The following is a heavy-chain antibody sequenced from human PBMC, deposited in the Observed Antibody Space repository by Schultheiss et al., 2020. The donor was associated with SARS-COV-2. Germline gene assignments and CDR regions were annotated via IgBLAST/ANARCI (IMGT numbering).Heavy chain of an antibody. CDR3: ARGHSSSWYGWDY. CDR2: IYYSGST. CDR1: GGSISSSNW. V-gene: IGHV4-28*03. D-gene: IGHD6-13*01. J-gene: IGHJ4*02. Sequence: SETLSLTCAVSGGSISSSNWWGWIRQPPGKGLEWIGYIYYSGSTYYNPSLKSRVTISVDTSKNQFSLKLSSVTAADTAVYYCARGHSSSWYGWDYWGQGTLVTVSS.